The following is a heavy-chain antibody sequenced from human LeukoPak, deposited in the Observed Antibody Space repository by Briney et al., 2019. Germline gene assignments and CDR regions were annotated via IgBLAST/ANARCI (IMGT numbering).Heavy chain of an antibody. Sequence: GGSLRLSCAASGFTFSSYAMNWVRQAPGKGLEWVSGISGSGDNTYYADSVKGRFTISRDNSKNTLYLQMNSLRAGDTAVYYCATYRQVLLPFESWGQGTLVTVSS. CDR2: ISGSGDNT. D-gene: IGHD2-8*02. J-gene: IGHJ4*02. CDR1: GFTFSSYA. V-gene: IGHV3-23*01. CDR3: ATYRQVLLPFES.